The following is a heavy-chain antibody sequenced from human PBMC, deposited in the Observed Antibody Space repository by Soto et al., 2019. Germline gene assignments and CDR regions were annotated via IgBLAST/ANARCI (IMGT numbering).Heavy chain of an antibody. CDR3: AREGYNFDY. CDR2: IKQDGSEK. Sequence: GSLRLSCAASGFTFSTYWMNWVRQAPGKGLEWVAKIKQDGSEKHYVDSVKGRFTISRDNAKNSLYLQMNSLRAEDTAVYYCAREGYNFDYWGQGTLVTVSS. D-gene: IGHD5-18*01. V-gene: IGHV3-7*03. J-gene: IGHJ4*02. CDR1: GFTFSTYW.